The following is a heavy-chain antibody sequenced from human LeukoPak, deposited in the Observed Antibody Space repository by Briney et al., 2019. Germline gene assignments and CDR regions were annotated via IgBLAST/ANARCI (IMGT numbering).Heavy chain of an antibody. Sequence: ASVKVSCKASGYTSTSYDINWVRQAPGQGLEWMGWMNPNSGNTGYAQKFQGRVTMTRNTSISTAYMELSSLRSEDTVVYYCARARVWHGVDPWGQGTLVTVSS. J-gene: IGHJ5*02. CDR2: MNPNSGNT. CDR1: GYTSTSYD. V-gene: IGHV1-8*01. CDR3: ARARVWHGVDP. D-gene: IGHD3-16*01.